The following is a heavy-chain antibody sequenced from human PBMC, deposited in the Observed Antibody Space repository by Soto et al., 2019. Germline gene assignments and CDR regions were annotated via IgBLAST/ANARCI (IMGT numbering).Heavy chain of an antibody. CDR1: GFTFSSYW. CDR3: ARGGLRYNWHWGGPNYYYYYYMDV. CDR2: IKQDGSEK. V-gene: IGHV3-7*01. J-gene: IGHJ6*03. D-gene: IGHD1-7*01. Sequence: GSLRLSCAASGFTFSSYWMSRVRQAPGKGLEWVANIKQDGSEKYYVDSVKGRFTISRDDAKNSLYLQMNSLRAEDTAVYYCARGGLRYNWHWGGPNYYYYYYMDVWGKGTTVTVSS.